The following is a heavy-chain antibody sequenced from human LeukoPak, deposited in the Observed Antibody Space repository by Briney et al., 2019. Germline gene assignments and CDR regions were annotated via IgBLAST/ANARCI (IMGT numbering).Heavy chain of an antibody. Sequence: GGSLRLSCAASGFTFSNYNMNWVRQAPGKSLEWVSSITSDGRLKYYVDSVRGRFTISRDNAKTSLYLQMNSLRAEDTAVYYCARDLSGVTGYTYGRGIDYWGQGTLVTVSS. CDR2: ITSDGRLK. J-gene: IGHJ4*02. D-gene: IGHD5-18*01. CDR3: ARDLSGVTGYTYGRGIDY. V-gene: IGHV3-21*01. CDR1: GFTFSNYN.